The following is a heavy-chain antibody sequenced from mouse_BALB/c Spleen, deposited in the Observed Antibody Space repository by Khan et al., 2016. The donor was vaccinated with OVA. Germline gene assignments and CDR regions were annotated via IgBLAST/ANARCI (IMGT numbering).Heavy chain of an antibody. V-gene: IGHV3-8*02. J-gene: IGHJ3*01. CDR3: ARSAYRYAFVY. Sequence: MQLEESGPSLVKPSQTLSLTCSVTGDSITTGYWNWIRKFPGNKLEYMGYIIYTGYTYYNPSLKSRISITRHTSNNQYYLQLNVVTDEDTATYYCARSAYRYAFVYWGQGTLVTVSA. CDR2: IIYTGYT. D-gene: IGHD2-14*01. CDR1: GDSITTGY.